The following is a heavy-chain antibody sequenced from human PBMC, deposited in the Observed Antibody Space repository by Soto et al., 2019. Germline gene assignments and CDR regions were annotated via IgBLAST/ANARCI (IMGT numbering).Heavy chain of an antibody. CDR1: GFTFSSYS. V-gene: IGHV3-21*01. D-gene: IGHD3-9*01. CDR3: ARDGLDIYPPPIDY. Sequence: GGSLRLSCAASGFTFSSYSMNWVRQAPGKGLEWVSSISSSSSYIYYADSVKGRFTISRDNAKNSLYLQMNSLRAEDTAEYYCARDGLDIYPPPIDYWGQGTLVTVSS. CDR2: ISSSSSYI. J-gene: IGHJ4*02.